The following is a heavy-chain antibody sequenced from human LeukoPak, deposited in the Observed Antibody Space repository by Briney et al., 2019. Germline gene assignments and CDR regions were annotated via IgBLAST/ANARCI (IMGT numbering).Heavy chain of an antibody. J-gene: IGHJ4*02. Sequence: SGTLSLTCAVSGGSISSSNWWSWVRQPPGKGLEWIGEIYRSGSTNYNPSLKSRVTISVDTSKNQFSLKLSSVTAADTAVYYCARRRIAAAGLHFDYWGQGTLVTVSS. CDR1: GGSISSSNW. V-gene: IGHV4-4*02. CDR3: ARRRIAAAGLHFDY. D-gene: IGHD6-13*01. CDR2: IYRSGST.